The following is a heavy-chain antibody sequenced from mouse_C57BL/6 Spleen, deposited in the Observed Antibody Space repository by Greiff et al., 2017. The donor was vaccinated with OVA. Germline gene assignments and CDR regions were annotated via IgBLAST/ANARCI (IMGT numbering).Heavy chain of an antibody. V-gene: IGHV1-15*01. Sequence: LVESGAELVRPGASVTLSCKASGYTFTDYEMHWVKQTPVHGLEWIGAIDPETGGTAYNQKFKGKAILTADKSSSTAYMELRSLTSEDSAVYYCTNYYGSSYAMDYWGQGTSVTVSS. J-gene: IGHJ4*01. D-gene: IGHD1-1*01. CDR3: TNYYGSSYAMDY. CDR2: IDPETGGT. CDR1: GYTFTDYE.